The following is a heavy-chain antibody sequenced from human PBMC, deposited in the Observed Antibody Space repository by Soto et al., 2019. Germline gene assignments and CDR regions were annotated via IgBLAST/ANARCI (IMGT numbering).Heavy chain of an antibody. D-gene: IGHD3-3*01. CDR3: ARGLRGDFWSGYYFYYYYGMDV. Sequence: PSETLSLTCAVYGWSFSGYYWSWIRQPPGKGLEWIGEINHSGSTNYNPSLKSRVTISVDTSKNQFSLKLSSVTAADTAVYYCARGLRGDFWSGYYFYYYYGMDVWGKGTTVPVSS. V-gene: IGHV4-34*01. CDR2: INHSGST. J-gene: IGHJ6*04. CDR1: GWSFSGYY.